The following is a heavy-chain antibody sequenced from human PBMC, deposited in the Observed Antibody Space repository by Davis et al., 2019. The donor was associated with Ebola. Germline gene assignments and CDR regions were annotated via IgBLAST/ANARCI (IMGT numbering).Heavy chain of an antibody. CDR1: GYSISSGYY. CDR3: ARDWGSSSGTFDF. V-gene: IGHV4-38-2*02. CDR2: IYHSGST. Sequence: SETLSLTCTVSGYSISSGYYWGWIRQPPGKGLEWIGSIYHSGSTYYNPSLKSRVTISVDTSNNQFSLRLGSVTAADTAVYYCARDWGSSSGTFDFWGQGTLVIVSS. D-gene: IGHD6-13*01. J-gene: IGHJ4*02.